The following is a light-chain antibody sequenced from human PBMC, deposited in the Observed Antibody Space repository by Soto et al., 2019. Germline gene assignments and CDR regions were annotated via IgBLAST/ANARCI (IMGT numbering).Light chain of an antibody. J-gene: IGKJ1*01. CDR3: QQRSDWPWT. CDR1: QSVSSSY. Sequence: EIVLTQSPGTLSLSRGESSTLXXRASQSVSSSYLAWYQQKPGQAPRVXMYEASNRATGIPARFSGGGSGTDFTLTISSLEPEDFAVYYCQQRSDWPWTFGQGTKVDIK. V-gene: IGKV3D-20*02. CDR2: EAS.